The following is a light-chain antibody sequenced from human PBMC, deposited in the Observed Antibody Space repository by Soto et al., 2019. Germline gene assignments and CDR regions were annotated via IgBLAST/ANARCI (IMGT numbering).Light chain of an antibody. J-gene: IGLJ1*01. V-gene: IGLV2-11*01. CDR2: DVS. Sequence: QSALTQPRSVSGSPGQSVTISCTGTSSDVGGYNYVSWYQQHPGKAPKLMIYDVSKRPSGVPDRFSGSKSGNTASLTISGLQAEDEADYYCCSCAGSRCVFGTGTKLTVL. CDR3: CSCAGSRCV. CDR1: SSDVGGYNY.